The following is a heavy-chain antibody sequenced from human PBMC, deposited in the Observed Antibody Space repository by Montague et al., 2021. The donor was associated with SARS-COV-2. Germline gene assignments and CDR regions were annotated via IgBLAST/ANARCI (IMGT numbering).Heavy chain of an antibody. Sequence: SETLSLTCTVSSGSISNYYWSWIRQPPGKGLDLIGYVYSSGSTNYNPSLGGRVTMSVDTSKNQFSLKLISVTAADTAVYYCARVRYSDGWTFDYWGQGTLVTVSS. CDR2: VYSSGST. J-gene: IGHJ4*02. CDR1: SGSISNYY. D-gene: IGHD6-19*01. CDR3: ARVRYSDGWTFDY. V-gene: IGHV4-59*13.